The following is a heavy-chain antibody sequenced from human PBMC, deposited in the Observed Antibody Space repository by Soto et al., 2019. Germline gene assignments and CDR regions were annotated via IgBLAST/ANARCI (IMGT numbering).Heavy chain of an antibody. J-gene: IGHJ6*02. D-gene: IGHD6-6*01. CDR2: ISYDGSNK. CDR1: GFTFSSYA. V-gene: IGHV3-30-3*01. CDR3: ARVRAPLSLVSGMDV. Sequence: QVQLVESGGGVVQPGRSLRLSCAAAGFTFSSYAMHWVRQAPGKGLEWVAVISYDGSNKYYADSVKGRFTISRDNSKNTLYLQMNSLRAEDTAVYYCARVRAPLSLVSGMDVWGQGTTVTVSS.